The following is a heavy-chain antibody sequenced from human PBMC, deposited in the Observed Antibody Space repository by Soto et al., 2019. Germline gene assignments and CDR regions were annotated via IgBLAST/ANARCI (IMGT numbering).Heavy chain of an antibody. CDR2: IYYSGST. V-gene: IGHV4-59*01. CDR3: ARASVGSGYRSSWYGNYYYYGMDV. D-gene: IGHD6-13*01. J-gene: IGHJ6*02. Sequence: SEMLSLTCTVSGGSISSYYWSWIRQPPGKGLEWIGYIYYSGSTNYNPSLKSRVTISVDTSKNQFSLKLSSVTAADTAVYYCARASVGSGYRSSWYGNYYYYGMDVWGQGTTVTVSS. CDR1: GGSISSYY.